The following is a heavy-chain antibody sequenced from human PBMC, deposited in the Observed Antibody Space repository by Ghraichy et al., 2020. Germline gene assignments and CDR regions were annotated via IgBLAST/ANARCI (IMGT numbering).Heavy chain of an antibody. D-gene: IGHD3-10*01. J-gene: IGHJ6*02. CDR1: GFTFSSYG. Sequence: GGSLRLSCAASGFTFSSYGMHWVRQAPGKGLEWVAVISYDGSNKYYADSVKGRFTISRDNSKNTLYLQMNSLRAEDTAVYYCAKGRHITMVRGVIITWYGMDVWGQGTTVTGSS. CDR3: AKGRHITMVRGVIITWYGMDV. CDR2: ISYDGSNK. V-gene: IGHV3-30*18.